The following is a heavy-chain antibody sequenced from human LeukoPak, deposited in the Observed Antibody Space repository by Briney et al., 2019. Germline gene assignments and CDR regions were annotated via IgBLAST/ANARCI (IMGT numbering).Heavy chain of an antibody. CDR3: ARDSGPSAFDI. CDR2: INAGNGNT. D-gene: IGHD3-10*01. V-gene: IGHV1-3*03. J-gene: IGHJ3*02. Sequence: GASVKVSCKASGYTFTSYAMHWVRQAPGQRLEWMGWINAGNGNTKYSREFQGRVTITRDTSASIAYMELSSLRSEDMAVYYCARDSGPSAFDIWGQGTKVTVSS. CDR1: GYTFTSYA.